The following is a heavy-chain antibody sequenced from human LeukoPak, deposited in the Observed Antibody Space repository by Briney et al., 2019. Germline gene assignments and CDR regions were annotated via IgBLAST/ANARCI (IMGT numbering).Heavy chain of an antibody. CDR2: IQQDESEK. CDR3: ARDSSIYYYYMDV. V-gene: IGHV3-7*01. D-gene: IGHD6-13*01. J-gene: IGHJ6*03. Sequence: GGSLRLSCAASGFTFSSYWMSWVRQAPGKGLEWVANIQQDESEKYYVDSVKGRFTISRDNAKNSLYLQMNSLRVEDTAVYYCARDSSIYYYYMDVWGKGTTVTVSS. CDR1: GFTFSSYW.